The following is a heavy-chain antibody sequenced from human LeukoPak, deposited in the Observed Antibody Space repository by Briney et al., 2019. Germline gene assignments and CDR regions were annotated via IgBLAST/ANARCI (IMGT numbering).Heavy chain of an antibody. CDR1: GYTFTGYY. V-gene: IGHV1-18*04. CDR3: ARDQKLYCSGGSCYGYY. CDR2: MSAYNGNT. D-gene: IGHD2-15*01. J-gene: IGHJ4*02. Sequence: ASVKVSCKASGYTFTGYYMHWVRQAPGQGLEWMGWMSAYNGNTNYAQKLQGRVTMTTDTSTSTAYMELRSLRSDDTAVYYCARDQKLYCSGGSCYGYYWGQGTLVTVSS.